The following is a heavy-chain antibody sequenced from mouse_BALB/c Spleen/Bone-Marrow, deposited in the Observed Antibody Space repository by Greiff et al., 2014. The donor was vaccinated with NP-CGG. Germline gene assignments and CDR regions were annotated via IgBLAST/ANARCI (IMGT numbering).Heavy chain of an antibody. J-gene: IGHJ3*01. Sequence: EVKLQESGAELVEPGASVKLSCTASGFNIKDTYMHWVKQRPEQGLEWIGRIDPANGNTKYDPKFQSKATITADTSSNTAYLQLSSLTSEDTAVYYCASYYYGRAWFAYWGQGTLVTVSA. CDR1: GFNIKDTY. D-gene: IGHD1-1*01. CDR3: ASYYYGRAWFAY. V-gene: IGHV14-3*02. CDR2: IDPANGNT.